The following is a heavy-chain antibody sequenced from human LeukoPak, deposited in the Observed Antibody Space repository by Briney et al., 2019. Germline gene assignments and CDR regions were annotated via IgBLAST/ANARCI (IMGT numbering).Heavy chain of an antibody. V-gene: IGHV3-74*01. CDR2: INSDGSIT. CDR3: SNYGSGTGPI. J-gene: IGHJ3*02. D-gene: IGHD1-14*01. CDR1: GFTFRDYW. Sequence: GGSLRLSCAASGFTFRDYWMHWVRQVPGKGLLWVSHINSDGSITDYADSVKGRFTISRDNARNTLSLQMDSLRAEDTAMYYCSNYGSGTGPIWGQGTMVTVSS.